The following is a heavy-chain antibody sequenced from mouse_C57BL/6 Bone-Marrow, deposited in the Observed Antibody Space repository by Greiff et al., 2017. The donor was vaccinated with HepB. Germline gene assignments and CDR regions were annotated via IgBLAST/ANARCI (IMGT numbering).Heavy chain of an antibody. CDR2: IHPNSGST. Sequence: QVQLQQSGAELVKPGASVKLSCKASGYTFTSYWMHWVKQRPGQGLEWIGMIHPNSGSTNYNEKFKSKATLTVDKSSSTAYMQLSSLTSEDPAVYYCARKTTVVEAWFAYWGQGTLVTVSA. J-gene: IGHJ3*01. CDR3: ARKTTVVEAWFAY. CDR1: GYTFTSYW. D-gene: IGHD1-1*01. V-gene: IGHV1-64*01.